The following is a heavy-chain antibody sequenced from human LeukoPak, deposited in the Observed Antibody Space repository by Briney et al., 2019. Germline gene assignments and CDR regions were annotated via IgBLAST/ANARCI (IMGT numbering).Heavy chain of an antibody. J-gene: IGHJ6*03. Sequence: ASVKVSCKASGYTFTSYAMNWVRQAPGQGLEWMGWINPNSGGTNYAQKFQGRVTMTRDTSISTAHMELSSLRSEDTAVYYCARARRYYDILTGYSNYYYYYMDVWGKGTTVTVSS. CDR1: GYTFTSYA. CDR3: ARARRYYDILTGYSNYYYYYMDV. CDR2: INPNSGGT. D-gene: IGHD3-9*01. V-gene: IGHV1-2*02.